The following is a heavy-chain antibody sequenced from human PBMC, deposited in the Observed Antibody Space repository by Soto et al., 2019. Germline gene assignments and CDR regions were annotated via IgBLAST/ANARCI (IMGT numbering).Heavy chain of an antibody. D-gene: IGHD3-22*01. V-gene: IGHV1-69*01. CDR1: GGTFSSYA. CDR2: IIPIFSTV. CDR3: VGYYYDTRGYYRDY. J-gene: IGHJ4*02. Sequence: QVQLVQSGAEVKKPGSSVKVSCKAAGGTFSSYAISWVRQAPGQGLEWMGGIIPIFSTVNYVQKFQGRVTITADESTSTAYMELSSLRSEDTAVYYCVGYYYDTRGYYRDYWGQGTLVTVSS.